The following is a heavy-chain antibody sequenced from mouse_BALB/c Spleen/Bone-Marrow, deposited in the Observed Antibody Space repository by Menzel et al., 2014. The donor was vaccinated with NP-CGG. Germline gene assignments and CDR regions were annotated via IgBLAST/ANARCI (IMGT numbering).Heavy chain of an antibody. CDR3: TRGDDYDEEFAY. Sequence: QVQLKDSGAELVKPGASVKLSCKASGYTFTSYYMYWVKQRPGQGLEWIGGINPSNGGTNFNEKFKSRATLTVDKSSNTAYMQLSSLTSEDSAVYYCTRGDDYDEEFAYWGQGTLVTVSA. V-gene: IGHV1S81*02. D-gene: IGHD2-4*01. CDR1: GYTFTSYY. CDR2: INPSNGGT. J-gene: IGHJ3*01.